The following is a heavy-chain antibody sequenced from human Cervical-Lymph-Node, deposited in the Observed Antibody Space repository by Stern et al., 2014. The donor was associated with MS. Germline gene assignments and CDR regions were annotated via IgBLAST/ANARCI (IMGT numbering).Heavy chain of an antibody. V-gene: IGHV4-59*01. D-gene: IGHD3-3*01. CDR1: GGSIRSYY. CDR3: AREGDFESHFDN. J-gene: IGHJ4*02. CDR2: IYYSGST. Sequence: QVQLQESGPGLVKPSETLSLTCTVSGGSIRSYYWSWIRQPPGKGLEWIGYIYYSGSTNYNPSLKSRVTISVDTSKNQFSLKLSSVTAADTAVYYCAREGDFESHFDNWGQGTLVTVSS.